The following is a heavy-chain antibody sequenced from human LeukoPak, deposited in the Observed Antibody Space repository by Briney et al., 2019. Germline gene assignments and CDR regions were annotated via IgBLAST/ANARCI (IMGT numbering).Heavy chain of an antibody. CDR1: GGSISSGNYY. Sequence: SETLSLTCTVSGGSISSGNYYWSWIRQPAGKGLEWIGRIYTSGSTNYNPSLKSRVTISVDTSKNQFSLKLSSVTAADTAVYYSARERDDFWSGYYPNDYWGQGTLVTVSS. CDR2: IYTSGST. CDR3: ARERDDFWSGYYPNDY. V-gene: IGHV4-61*02. J-gene: IGHJ4*02. D-gene: IGHD3-3*01.